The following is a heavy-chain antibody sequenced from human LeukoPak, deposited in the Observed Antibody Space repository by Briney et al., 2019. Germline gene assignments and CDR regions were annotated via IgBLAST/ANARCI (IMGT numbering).Heavy chain of an antibody. J-gene: IGHJ4*02. D-gene: IGHD4-17*01. V-gene: IGHV1-69*01. CDR2: IIPIFGTA. CDR1: GGTFSGYA. Sequence: TVKVSCKASGGTFSGYAISWVRQAPGQGLEWMGGIIPIFGTANYAQKFQGRVTITADESTSTAYMELSSLRSEDTAVYYCARDYGDYLFDYWGQGTLVTVSS. CDR3: ARDYGDYLFDY.